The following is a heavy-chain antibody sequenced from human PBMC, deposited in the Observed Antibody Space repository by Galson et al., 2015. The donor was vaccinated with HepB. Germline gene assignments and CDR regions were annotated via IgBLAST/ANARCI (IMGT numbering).Heavy chain of an antibody. CDR2: IIPIFGTA. CDR3: AGGRYSSSWYAARYYYYYMDV. Sequence: SVKVSCKASGGTFSSYAISWVRQAPGQGLEWMGGIIPIFGTANYAQKFQGRVTITADKSTSTAYMELSSLRSEDTAVYYCAGGRYSSSWYAARYYYYYMDVWGKGTTVTVSS. CDR1: GGTFSSYA. D-gene: IGHD6-13*01. J-gene: IGHJ6*03. V-gene: IGHV1-69*06.